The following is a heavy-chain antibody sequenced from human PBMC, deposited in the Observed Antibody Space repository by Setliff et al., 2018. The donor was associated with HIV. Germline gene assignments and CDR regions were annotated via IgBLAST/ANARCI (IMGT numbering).Heavy chain of an antibody. Sequence: SETLSLTCTVSGGSISSGSNYWSWIRQSPGKGLEWIGYVYFTGHTNFNPSLKSRVTMSIDTPQNQFSLTLTSVTAADTAVYYCARSPEWGAGGIDYWGQGTLVTV. V-gene: IGHV4-61*01. CDR3: ARSPEWGAGGIDY. CDR1: GGSISSGSNY. D-gene: IGHD1-26*01. J-gene: IGHJ4*02. CDR2: VYFTGHT.